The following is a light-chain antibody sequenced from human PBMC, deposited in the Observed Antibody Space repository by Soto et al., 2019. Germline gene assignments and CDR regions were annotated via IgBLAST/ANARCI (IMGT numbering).Light chain of an antibody. CDR1: SGHSNYA. Sequence: QLVLTQSPSASASXXXSVXLXXTLSSGHSNYAIAWHQQQSEKGPRYLMKLNSDGSHSKGDGIPDRFSGSSSGAERYLTISSLQSEDEADYYCQTWGSGIVVFGGGTKLTVL. J-gene: IGLJ2*01. V-gene: IGLV4-69*01. CDR3: QTWGSGIVV. CDR2: LNSDGSH.